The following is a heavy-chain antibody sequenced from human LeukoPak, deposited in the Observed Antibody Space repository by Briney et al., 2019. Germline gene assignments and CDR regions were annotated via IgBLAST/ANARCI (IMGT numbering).Heavy chain of an antibody. CDR1: GGTFSSYA. J-gene: IGHJ3*02. V-gene: IGHV1-69*05. D-gene: IGHD6-13*01. CDR3: QGPKGVAAASGDAFDI. Sequence: SVKVSCKASGGTFSSYAISWVRQAPGQGLEWMGGIIPIFGTANYAQKFQGRVTITTDESTSTAYMELSSLRSEDTAVYYCQGPKGVAAASGDAFDIWGQGTMVTVSS. CDR2: IIPIFGTA.